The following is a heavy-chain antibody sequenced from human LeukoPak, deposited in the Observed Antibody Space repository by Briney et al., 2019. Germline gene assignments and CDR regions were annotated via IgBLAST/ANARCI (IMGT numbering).Heavy chain of an antibody. CDR2: IIPIFGTA. D-gene: IGHD2-2*01. V-gene: IGHV1-69*13. CDR3: ARRGGDIVVVPAAISDAFDI. J-gene: IGHJ3*02. CDR1: GYTFTSYG. Sequence: ASVKVSCKASGYTFTSYGISWVRQAPGQGLEWMGGIIPIFGTANYAQKFQGRVTITADESTSTAYMELSSLRSEDTAVYYCARRGGDIVVVPAAISDAFDIWGQGTMVTVSS.